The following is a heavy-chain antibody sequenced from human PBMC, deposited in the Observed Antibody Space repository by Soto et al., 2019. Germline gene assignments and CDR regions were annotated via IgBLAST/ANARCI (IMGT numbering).Heavy chain of an antibody. CDR2: ISPGNSDT. D-gene: IGHD6-13*01. V-gene: IGHV5-51*07. J-gene: IGHJ5*01. CDR3: VRLSTGHDSSWLAC. Sequence: GSLHKMSEKGLEWMGVISPGNSDTTYSPSVQGQVTMSADKSISTAYLQWSRLEASDTDMYFCVRLSTGHDSSWLACWGHGTPVTVSP.